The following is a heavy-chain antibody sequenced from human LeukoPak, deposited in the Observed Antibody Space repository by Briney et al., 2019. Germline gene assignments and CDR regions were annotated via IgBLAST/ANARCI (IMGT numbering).Heavy chain of an antibody. J-gene: IGHJ4*02. CDR3: ARNRTGYCGGDCYSD. CDR1: GGTFSSYA. V-gene: IGHV1-69*01. D-gene: IGHD2-21*02. CDR2: IIPIFGTA. Sequence: ASVKVSCKASGGTFSSYAISWVRQAPGQGLEWMGGIIPIFGTANYAQKFQGRVTITADESTSTAYMELSSLRSEDTAVYYCARNRTGYCGGDCYSDWGQGTLVTVSS.